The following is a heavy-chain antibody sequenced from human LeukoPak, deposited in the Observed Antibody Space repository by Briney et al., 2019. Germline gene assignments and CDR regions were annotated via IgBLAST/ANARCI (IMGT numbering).Heavy chain of an antibody. CDR1: GGTFSNYG. CDR3: ARGKSHGIQLTSIDY. D-gene: IGHD5-18*01. Sequence: SVKVSCKASGGTFSNYGISWVRQAPGQGLEWMGGIIPMFGTANYAQKFQGRVSITADESTSTAYVELSSLRSEDTAVYYCARGKSHGIQLTSIDYWGQGTLVTVSS. J-gene: IGHJ4*02. CDR2: IIPMFGTA. V-gene: IGHV1-69*01.